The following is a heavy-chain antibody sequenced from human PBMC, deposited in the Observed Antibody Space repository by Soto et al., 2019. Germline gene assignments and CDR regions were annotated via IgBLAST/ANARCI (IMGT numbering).Heavy chain of an antibody. CDR1: GYTFTSYA. V-gene: IGHV1-46*01. D-gene: IGHD6-13*01. J-gene: IGHJ6*02. CDR2: INPSGGST. Sequence: ASVKVSCKASGYTFTSYAMHWVRQAPGQGLEWMGIINPSGGSTSYAQKFQGRVTMTRDTSTSTVYMELSSLRSEDTAVYYCARAHQSWSAYYYYGMDVWGQGTTVTVSS. CDR3: ARAHQSWSAYYYYGMDV.